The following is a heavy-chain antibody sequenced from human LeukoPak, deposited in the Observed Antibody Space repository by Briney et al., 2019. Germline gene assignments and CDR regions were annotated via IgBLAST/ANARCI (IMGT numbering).Heavy chain of an antibody. D-gene: IGHD2-2*01. Sequence: GGSLRLSCAASGFTFSSYAMSWVRQAPGKGLEWVSAISGSGGSTYYADSVKGRFTISRDNPKNTLYLQMNSLRAEDTAVYYCAKDPPDCSSTSCYVDPPGTDYWGQGTLVTVSS. V-gene: IGHV3-23*01. J-gene: IGHJ4*02. CDR3: AKDPPDCSSTSCYVDPPGTDY. CDR1: GFTFSSYA. CDR2: ISGSGGST.